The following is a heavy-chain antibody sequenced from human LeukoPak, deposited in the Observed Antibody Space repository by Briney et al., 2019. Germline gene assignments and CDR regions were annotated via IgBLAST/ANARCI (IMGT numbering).Heavy chain of an antibody. CDR1: GYTFTGYY. Sequence: ASVKVSCKASGYTFTGYYMHWVRQAPGKGLEWMGWINPNSGGTNYAQKFQGWVTMTRDTSISTAYMELSRLRSDDTAVYYCARGGYYGSHIDNWFDPWGQGTLVTVSS. CDR2: INPNSGGT. CDR3: ARGGYYGSHIDNWFDP. D-gene: IGHD3-10*01. V-gene: IGHV1-2*04. J-gene: IGHJ5*02.